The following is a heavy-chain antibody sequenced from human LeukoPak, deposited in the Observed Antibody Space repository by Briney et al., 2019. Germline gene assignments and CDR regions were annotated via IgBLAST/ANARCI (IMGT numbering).Heavy chain of an antibody. CDR3: TRLVVGDAFDV. V-gene: IGHV3-73*01. J-gene: IGHJ3*01. D-gene: IGHD2-15*01. CDR1: EFTFGVYD. Sequence: GGSLRLSCAASEFTFGVYDMHWVRQPPGKGLEWVGRIRSRANSYTTAFAASVKGRFTISRDDSKNTAFLQMNSLKTDDTAVYYCTRLVVGDAFDVWGQGTTVTVSS. CDR2: IRSRANSYTT.